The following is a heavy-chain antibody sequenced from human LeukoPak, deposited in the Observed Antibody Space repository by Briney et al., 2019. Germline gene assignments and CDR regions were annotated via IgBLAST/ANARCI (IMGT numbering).Heavy chain of an antibody. CDR2: IYYSGST. CDR3: ARRMGVPNNWCDP. V-gene: IGHV4-59*01. J-gene: IGHJ5*02. CDR1: GGSISSYY. D-gene: IGHD2-2*01. Sequence: SETLSLTCTVSGGSISSYYWSWIRQPPGKGLEWIGYIYYSGSTNYNPSLKSRVTISVDTSKDQFSLKLSSVTAADTAVYYCARRMGVPNNWCDPWGQGTLVTVSS.